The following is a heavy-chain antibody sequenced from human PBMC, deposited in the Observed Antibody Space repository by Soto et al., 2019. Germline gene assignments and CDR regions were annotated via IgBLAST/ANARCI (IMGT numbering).Heavy chain of an antibody. J-gene: IGHJ4*01. CDR1: GFTFSRDW. CDR3: ARGGLGNYYNDY. D-gene: IGHD3-10*01. V-gene: IGHV3-74*01. Sequence: EVQLVESGGGLVQPGGSLRLSCAASGFTFSRDWMHWVRQSPGKGLVWVSRIKGDGTITNYADSVKGRFTTSRDNAKNTVYLQWNSLTTEDTAVYYCARGGLGNYYNDYCGHGTLVTVSS. CDR2: IKGDGTIT.